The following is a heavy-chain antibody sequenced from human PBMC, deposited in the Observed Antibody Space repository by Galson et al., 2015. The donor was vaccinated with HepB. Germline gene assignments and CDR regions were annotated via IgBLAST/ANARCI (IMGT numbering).Heavy chain of an antibody. J-gene: IGHJ3*02. D-gene: IGHD3-22*01. Sequence: SLRLSCAASGFTFSSYWMHWVRQAPGKGLVWVSRINSDGSSTSYADSVKGRFTISRDDAKNTLYLQMNSLRAEDTAVYYCARETDYYDSSGYYRGSINDAFDIWGQGTMVTVSS. CDR3: ARETDYYDSSGYYRGSINDAFDI. CDR2: INSDGSST. CDR1: GFTFSSYW. V-gene: IGHV3-74*01.